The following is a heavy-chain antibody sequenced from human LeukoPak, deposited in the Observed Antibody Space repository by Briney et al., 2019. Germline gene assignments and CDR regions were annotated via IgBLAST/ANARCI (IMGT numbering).Heavy chain of an antibody. J-gene: IGHJ3*02. D-gene: IGHD3-22*01. CDR2: IYYSGST. CDR1: GGSISSGGYY. CDR3: ARDHLNYYDSIHPFDI. Sequence: SETLSLTCTVSGGSISSGGYYWSWIRQPPGKGLEWIGSIYYSGSTYYNPSLKSRVTISVDTSKNQFSLKLSSVTAADTAVYYCARDHLNYYDSIHPFDIWGQGTMVTVS. V-gene: IGHV4-39*07.